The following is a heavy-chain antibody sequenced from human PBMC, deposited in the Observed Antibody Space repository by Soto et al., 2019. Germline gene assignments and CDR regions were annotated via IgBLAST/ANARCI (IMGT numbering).Heavy chain of an antibody. V-gene: IGHV3-33*01. J-gene: IGHJ4*02. CDR3: GRAGVGSRHFYGFLDY. Sequence: QVQLVESGGGVVQPGRSLRLSCAATGFTFSGYGMHWVRQAPGKGLEWVAVVRHDGSNIHYADFVKGRFTISRDNSKNTLDLQMNSLRAEDKAVDYCGRAGVGSRHFYGFLDYWGQGTLVTVSS. CDR2: VRHDGSNI. CDR1: GFTFSGYG. D-gene: IGHD3-10*01.